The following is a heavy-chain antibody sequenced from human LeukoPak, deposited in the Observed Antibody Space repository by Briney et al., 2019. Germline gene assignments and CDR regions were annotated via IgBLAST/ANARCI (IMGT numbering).Heavy chain of an antibody. CDR2: IKQDGSEK. D-gene: IGHD6-13*01. CDR1: GFTFSSYW. CDR3: AKDSRRSDAFDI. Sequence: GGSLRLSCAASGFTFSSYWMSWVRQAPGKGLEWVANIKQDGSEKYYVDSVKGRFTISRDNAKNSLYLQMNSLRAEDTALYYCAKDSRRSDAFDIWGQGTMVTVSS. V-gene: IGHV3-7*03. J-gene: IGHJ3*02.